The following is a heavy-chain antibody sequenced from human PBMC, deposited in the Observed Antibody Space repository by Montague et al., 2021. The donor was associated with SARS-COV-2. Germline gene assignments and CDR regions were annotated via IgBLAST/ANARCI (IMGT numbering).Heavy chain of an antibody. D-gene: IGHD3-22*01. CDR3: ARDGFYDDRGGSSNFDY. J-gene: IGHJ4*02. Sequence: SETLSLTCAVSGGSISSDNWWSWVRQSPGKGLEWIGEIFHSGSTNYNPPLKSRVTISVDKSKNDFSLKLTPVTAADTAMYYCARDGFYDDRGGSSNFDYWGQGTLVTVSS. V-gene: IGHV4-4*02. CDR1: GGSISSDNW. CDR2: IFHSGST.